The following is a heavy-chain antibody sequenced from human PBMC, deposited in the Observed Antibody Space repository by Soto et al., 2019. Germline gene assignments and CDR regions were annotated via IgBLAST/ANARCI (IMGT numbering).Heavy chain of an antibody. V-gene: IGHV6-1*01. J-gene: IGHJ6*02. Sequence: SQTLSLTCAISGDSVSSNSAAWNWIRQSPSRGLEWLGRTYYRSKWYNDYAVSVKSRITINPDTSKNQFSLQLNSVTPEDTAVYYCARSPGYCSGGSCYYYYYGMDVWGQGTTVTVSS. D-gene: IGHD2-15*01. CDR3: ARSPGYCSGGSCYYYYYGMDV. CDR2: TYYRSKWYN. CDR1: GDSVSSNSAA.